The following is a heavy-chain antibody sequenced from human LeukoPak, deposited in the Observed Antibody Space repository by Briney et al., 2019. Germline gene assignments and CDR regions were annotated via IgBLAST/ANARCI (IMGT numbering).Heavy chain of an antibody. J-gene: IGHJ4*02. CDR2: INHSGST. D-gene: IGHD3-10*02. CDR1: GGSFSGYY. CDR3: ARGGAYVSD. V-gene: IGHV4-34*01. Sequence: PSETLSLTCAVYGGSFSGYYWSWIRQPPGKGLEWIGEINHSGSTNYNPSLKSRVTISVDTSKNQFSLKLSSVTAADTAVYCCARGGAYVSDWGQGTLVTVSS.